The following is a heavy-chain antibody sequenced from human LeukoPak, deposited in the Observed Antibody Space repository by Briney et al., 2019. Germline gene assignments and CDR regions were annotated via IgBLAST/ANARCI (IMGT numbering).Heavy chain of an antibody. CDR1: GFTLSSFA. Sequence: GGSLRLSCAASGFTLSSFAMNWVRQAPGKGLEWVSAISGSGGSTFYADSVKGRFTISRDNSESTLYLQMNSLRAEDTAVYYCVKRTVNYPFDFWGQGTLLTVSS. CDR3: VKRTVNYPFDF. J-gene: IGHJ4*02. V-gene: IGHV3-23*01. CDR2: ISGSGGST. D-gene: IGHD1-7*01.